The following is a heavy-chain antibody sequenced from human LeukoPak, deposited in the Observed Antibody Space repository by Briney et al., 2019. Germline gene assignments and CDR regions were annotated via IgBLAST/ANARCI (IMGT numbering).Heavy chain of an antibody. J-gene: IGHJ6*03. CDR1: GFTFGDYA. CDR3: ARGPFTIFGVVITRYYYMDV. CDR2: ISSSSSYI. D-gene: IGHD3-3*01. V-gene: IGHV3-21*01. Sequence: GGSLRLSCTASGFTFGDYAMSWVRQAPGKGLEWVSSISSSSSYIYYADSVKGRFTISRDNAKNSLYLQMNSLRAEDTAVYYCARGPFTIFGVVITRYYYMDVWGKGTTVTVSS.